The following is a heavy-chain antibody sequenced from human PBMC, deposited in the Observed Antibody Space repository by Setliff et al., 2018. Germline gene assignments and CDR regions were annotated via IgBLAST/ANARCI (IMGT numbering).Heavy chain of an antibody. CDR2: INHSGST. D-gene: IGHD3-3*01. J-gene: IGHJ4*02. CDR1: GGSFSGYY. CDR3: ARTYNFWSGYFDY. Sequence: VYGGSFSGYYWSWIRQPPGKGLEWIGEINHSGSTNNNPSLKGRVTISVDTSKNQFSLKLSSVTAADTAVYYCARTYNFWSGYFDYWGQGTLVTVSS. V-gene: IGHV4-34*01.